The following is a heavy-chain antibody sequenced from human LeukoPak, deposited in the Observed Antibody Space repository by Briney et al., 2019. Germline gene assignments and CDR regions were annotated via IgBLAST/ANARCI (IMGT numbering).Heavy chain of an antibody. D-gene: IGHD3-10*01. V-gene: IGHV3-48*03. CDR1: GFTFSACE. Sequence: GGSLRLSRAISGFTFSACELTWVRQAPGKGLEWVSYISRSGSTRYYADSVKGRFTISRDNAKNSLYLQMNSLRAEDTAVYYCARVATMVRVPLDALDIWGQGTMVSVSS. CDR3: ARVATMVRVPLDALDI. CDR2: ISRSGSTR. J-gene: IGHJ3*02.